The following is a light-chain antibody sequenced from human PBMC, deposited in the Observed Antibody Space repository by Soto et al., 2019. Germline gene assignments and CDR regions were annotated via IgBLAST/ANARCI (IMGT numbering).Light chain of an antibody. Sequence: EIVLTQSPGTLSLSPGGRATLSCRASQSVSSSYLAWYQQKPGQAPRLLIYVASSRATGIPDRFSGRGSGGDFTPTIRRLEPEDFAVYYCQHYGSSWTLGQGTNVAIK. CDR3: QHYGSSWT. V-gene: IGKV3-20*01. CDR2: VAS. CDR1: QSVSSSY. J-gene: IGKJ1*01.